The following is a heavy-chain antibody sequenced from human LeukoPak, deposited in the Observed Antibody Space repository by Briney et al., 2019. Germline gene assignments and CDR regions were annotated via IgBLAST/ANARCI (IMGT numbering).Heavy chain of an antibody. J-gene: IGHJ6*03. Sequence: PSQTLSLTCTVSGGSISGGSYYWSWIRQPAGKGLEWIGRIHTSGSTNYNPSLKSRVTISVDTSKHQFSLKLSSVTAADTAVYYCARDVLVDYYYYYMDVWGKGTTVTDSS. V-gene: IGHV4-61*02. CDR3: ARDVLVDYYYYYMDV. CDR2: IHTSGST. D-gene: IGHD2-15*01. CDR1: GGSISGGSYY.